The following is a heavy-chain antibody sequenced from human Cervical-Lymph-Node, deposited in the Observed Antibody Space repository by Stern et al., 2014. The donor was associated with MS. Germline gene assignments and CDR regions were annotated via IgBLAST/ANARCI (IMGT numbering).Heavy chain of an antibody. J-gene: IGHJ4*02. CDR3: ARDDRSRFTD. CDR1: GGSLTSGGYF. D-gene: IGHD1-14*01. CDR2: LSYSGTT. V-gene: IGHV4-31*03. Sequence: QVQLQESSPGVVKPSQTLSLTCTVTGGSLTSGGYFWNWVRQYPGKGLEWIGFLSYSGTTSYSASLKGRISISVDTSKNQFSLKLKYVTAADTAIYFCARDDRSRFTDWGQGTLVTVSS.